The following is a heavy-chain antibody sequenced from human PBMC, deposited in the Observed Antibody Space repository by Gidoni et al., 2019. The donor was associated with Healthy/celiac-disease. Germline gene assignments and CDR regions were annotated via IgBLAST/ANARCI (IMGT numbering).Heavy chain of an antibody. Sequence: QEQLEESGPGQVKPSDIRSLTCTVSGGSISSYYWSWIRQPPGKGLEWIGYIYYSGSTNYNPSLKCRVNISVGTSKIKFSLKLGSLTAADTAVYYCARSSGGCSYWYFGLWGRGTLVAVSS. V-gene: IGHV4-59*01. CDR1: GGSISSYY. J-gene: IGHJ2*01. D-gene: IGHD1-26*01. CDR2: IYYSGST. CDR3: ARSSGGCSYWYFGL.